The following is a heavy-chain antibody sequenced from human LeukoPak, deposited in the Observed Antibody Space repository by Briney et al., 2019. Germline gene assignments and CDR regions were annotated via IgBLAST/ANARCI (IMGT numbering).Heavy chain of an antibody. CDR2: IIPIFGTA. V-gene: IGHV1-69*05. Sequence: AASVKVSCKASGGTFSSYAISWVRQAPGQGLEWMGGIIPIFGTANYAQKFQGRVTITTDKSTSTAYMELSSLRSEDTAVYYCASPRQYYYDSSGYTVFDYWGQGTLVTVSS. CDR1: GGTFSSYA. CDR3: ASPRQYYYDSSGYTVFDY. J-gene: IGHJ4*02. D-gene: IGHD3-22*01.